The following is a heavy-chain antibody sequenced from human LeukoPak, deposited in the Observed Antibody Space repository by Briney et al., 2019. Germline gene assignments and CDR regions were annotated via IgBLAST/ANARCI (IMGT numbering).Heavy chain of an antibody. V-gene: IGHV3-21*01. J-gene: IGHJ4*02. CDR2: ISSSSSYI. Sequence: GGSLRLSCAASGFTFSSYSMNWVGQAPGKGLEWVSSISSSSSYIYYADSVKGRFTISRDNAKNSPYLQMNSLRAGDTAVYYCAREKVRGVIQYWGQGTLVTVSS. D-gene: IGHD3-10*01. CDR1: GFTFSSYS. CDR3: AREKVRGVIQY.